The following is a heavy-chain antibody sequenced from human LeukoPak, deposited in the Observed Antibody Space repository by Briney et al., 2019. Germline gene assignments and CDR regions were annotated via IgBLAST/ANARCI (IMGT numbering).Heavy chain of an antibody. J-gene: IGHJ4*02. CDR1: GYTLTELS. CDR3: ATGFYFTVTTGY. D-gene: IGHD4-17*01. CDR2: FDPEDGET. V-gene: IGHV1-24*01. Sequence: ASVKVSCKVSGYTLTELSMHWVRQAPGKGLEWMGGFDPEDGETIYAQKFQGRVTMTEDTSTDTAYMELSSLRSEDTAVYYCATGFYFTVTTGYWGQGTLVTVSS.